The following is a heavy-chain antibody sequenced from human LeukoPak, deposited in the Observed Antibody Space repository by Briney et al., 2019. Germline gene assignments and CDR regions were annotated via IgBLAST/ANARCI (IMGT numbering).Heavy chain of an antibody. CDR3: ARAGSGWSDFDH. CDR2: IYYSGST. CDR1: GGSISSYY. V-gene: IGHV4-59*01. J-gene: IGHJ4*02. D-gene: IGHD6-19*01. Sequence: SETLSLTCTVSGGSISSYYWSWIRQPPGKGLEWIGYIYYSGSTNYNPSLKSRVTISVDTSKNQFSLKLSSVTAADTAVYYCARAGSGWSDFDHWGQGTLVTVSS.